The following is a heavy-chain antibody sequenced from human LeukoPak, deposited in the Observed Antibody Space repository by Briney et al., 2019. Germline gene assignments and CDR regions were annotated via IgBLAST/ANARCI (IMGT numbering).Heavy chain of an antibody. CDR2: INPSGCST. CDR3: ARETSDGSFDY. J-gene: IGHJ4*02. CDR1: GYTFTSYY. V-gene: IGHV1-46*01. D-gene: IGHD3-10*01. Sequence: ASVKVSCKASGYTFTSYYMHWVRQAPGQGLEWMGIINPSGCSTSYAQKFQGRVTMTRDKSTSTVYMELSSLRSEDTAVYYCARETSDGSFDYWGQGTLVTVSS.